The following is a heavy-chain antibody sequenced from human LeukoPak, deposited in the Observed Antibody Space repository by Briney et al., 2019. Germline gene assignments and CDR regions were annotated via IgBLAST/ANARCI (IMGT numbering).Heavy chain of an antibody. CDR1: GGSFSGYY. CDR3: ARQGRGYFDY. J-gene: IGHJ4*02. D-gene: IGHD3-10*01. V-gene: IGHV4-59*10. Sequence: SETLSLTCAVYGGSFSGYYWSWIRQPAGKGLEWIGRIYTSGSTNYNPSLKSRVTISVDTSKNQFSLKLSSVTAADTAVYYCARQGRGYFDYWGQGTLVTVSS. CDR2: IYTSGST.